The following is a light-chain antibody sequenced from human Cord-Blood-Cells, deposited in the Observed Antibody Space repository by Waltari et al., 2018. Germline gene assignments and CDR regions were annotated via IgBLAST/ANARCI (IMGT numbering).Light chain of an antibody. CDR2: EDN. J-gene: IGLJ3*02. V-gene: IGLV6-57*01. Sequence: NFMLTQPHSVSESPGKTVTISCTRSSGSIASNYVQWYQQRPGSSPTTVIYEDNHTPSGVPDRFSGSIDSYSNSAARTISGLKTEYEADYYCQSYDSSNQVVGGGTQLTVL. CDR1: SGSIASNY. CDR3: QSYDSSNQV.